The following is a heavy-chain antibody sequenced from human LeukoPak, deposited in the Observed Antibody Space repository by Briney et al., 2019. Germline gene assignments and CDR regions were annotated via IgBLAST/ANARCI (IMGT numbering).Heavy chain of an antibody. CDR3: ARVDRGVMDY. CDR2: INHSGST. V-gene: IGHV4-34*01. CDR1: GGSFSGYY. J-gene: IGHJ4*02. D-gene: IGHD3-16*01. Sequence: SETLSLTCAVYGGSFSGYYWSWIRQPPGKGLEWIGEINHSGSTNYNPSLKSRVTISVDRSKNQFSLKLSSVTAADTAVYYCARVDRGVMDYWGQGTLVTVSS.